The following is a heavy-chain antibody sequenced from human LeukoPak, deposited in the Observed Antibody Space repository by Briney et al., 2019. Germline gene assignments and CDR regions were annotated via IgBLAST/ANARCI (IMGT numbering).Heavy chain of an antibody. CDR2: ISGGGGST. V-gene: IGHV3-23*01. Sequence: GGSLRLSCAASGFTFSSYAMSWVRQAPGKGLEWVSAISGGGGSTYYADSVKGRFTISRDNSKNTLYLLMNSLRAEDTAVYYCAKDLSGSPGYYYGMDVWGQGTTVTVSS. CDR1: GFTFSSYA. D-gene: IGHD3-10*01. J-gene: IGHJ6*02. CDR3: AKDLSGSPGYYYGMDV.